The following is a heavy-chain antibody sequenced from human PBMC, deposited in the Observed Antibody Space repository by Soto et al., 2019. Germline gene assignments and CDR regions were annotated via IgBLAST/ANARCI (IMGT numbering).Heavy chain of an antibody. V-gene: IGHV3-23*01. CDR2: ISGSGGST. CDR1: GFTFSSYA. Sequence: GGSLRLSCAASGFTFSSYAMSWVRQAPGKGLEWVSAISGSGGSTYYADSVKGRFTISRDNSKNTLYLQMNSLRAEDTAVYYCAKSGSNYDSSGYYSDYWGQGTLVTVSS. J-gene: IGHJ4*02. D-gene: IGHD3-22*01. CDR3: AKSGSNYDSSGYYSDY.